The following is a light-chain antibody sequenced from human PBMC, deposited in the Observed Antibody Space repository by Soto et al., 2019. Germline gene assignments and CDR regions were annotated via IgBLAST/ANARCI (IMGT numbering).Light chain of an antibody. J-gene: IGLJ1*01. CDR2: EVS. CDR3: TSYTSSDTLLYV. CDR1: SSDVGGYNY. Sequence: QSALTQPASASGSPGQSITISCTGTSSDVGGYNYVSWYQQHPGKAPKLLIYEVSHRPSGVSNRFSGSKSGNTASLTISGLQAEDEADYYCTSYTSSDTLLYVFGTGTKVTVL. V-gene: IGLV2-14*01.